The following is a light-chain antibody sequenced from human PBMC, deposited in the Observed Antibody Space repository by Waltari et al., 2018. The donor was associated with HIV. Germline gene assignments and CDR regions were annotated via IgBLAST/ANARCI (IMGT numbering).Light chain of an antibody. CDR3: SSYAGSNNLWV. J-gene: IGLJ3*02. Sequence: QSALTQPPSASGSPGQSVSISCTGTSSDVGGYNFVSWYQQHPGKAPKLMIYEVSKRPAGVPDRFSGSNSGNTASLTVSGLQAEDEADYYCSSYAGSNNLWVFGGGTKLTVL. CDR1: SSDVGGYNF. CDR2: EVS. V-gene: IGLV2-8*01.